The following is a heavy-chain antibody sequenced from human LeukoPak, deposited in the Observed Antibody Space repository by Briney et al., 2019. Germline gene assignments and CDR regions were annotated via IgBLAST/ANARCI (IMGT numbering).Heavy chain of an antibody. CDR2: IIPIFGTA. CDR1: GGTFSSYA. Sequence: GASVKVSCKASGGTFSSYAISWVRQAPGQGLEWMGGIIPIFGTANYAQKFQGRVTITTDESTSTAYMELSSLRSEDTAVYYRARDHVRGTVIAHAFDIWGQGTMVTVSS. CDR3: ARDHVRGTVIAHAFDI. D-gene: IGHD2-21*02. V-gene: IGHV1-69*05. J-gene: IGHJ3*02.